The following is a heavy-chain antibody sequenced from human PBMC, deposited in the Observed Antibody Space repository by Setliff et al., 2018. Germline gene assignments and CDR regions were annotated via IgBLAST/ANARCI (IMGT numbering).Heavy chain of an antibody. CDR3: ARDAIYYYDSSGYSYYYYYGMDV. V-gene: IGHV3-7*01. Sequence: GGSLRLSCVASGFAISSCWMSWVRMAPGKGLEWVANVNPDGSGKYYVDSVEGRFTISRDNAKNSLDLQIDSLRGEDTAVYYCARDAIYYYDSSGYSYYYYYGMDVWGQGTTVTVSS. CDR2: VNPDGSGK. J-gene: IGHJ6*02. D-gene: IGHD3-22*01. CDR1: GFAISSCW.